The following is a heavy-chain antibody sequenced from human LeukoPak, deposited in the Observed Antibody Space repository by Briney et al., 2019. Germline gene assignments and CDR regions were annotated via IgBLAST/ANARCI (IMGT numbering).Heavy chain of an antibody. CDR3: LAGYYYYYRDV. Sequence: GGSLRLSCAASGFAFSNYWLHWVRQAPGKGLVWVARINTHGSSTNYADSVKGRFTISRDNAKNTLYLQMTSLSAEDTAVYYALAGYYYYYRDVWGKGTTVTVS. D-gene: IGHD6-13*01. V-gene: IGHV3-74*01. CDR1: GFAFSNYW. J-gene: IGHJ6*03. CDR2: INTHGSST.